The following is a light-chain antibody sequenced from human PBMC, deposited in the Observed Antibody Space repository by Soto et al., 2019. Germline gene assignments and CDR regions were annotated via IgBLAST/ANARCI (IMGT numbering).Light chain of an antibody. CDR2: DTS. CDR1: QSVSSY. J-gene: IGKJ1*01. Sequence: EIVLTQSPATLSLSPGERATLSCRASQSVSSYLAWYQQKPGQAPRLLIYDTSNRATGIPARFSGSGSGTEFTLTISNLEPEDFAVYYCKQRQNWPWTYGQGTKVEIK. V-gene: IGKV3-11*01. CDR3: KQRQNWPWT.